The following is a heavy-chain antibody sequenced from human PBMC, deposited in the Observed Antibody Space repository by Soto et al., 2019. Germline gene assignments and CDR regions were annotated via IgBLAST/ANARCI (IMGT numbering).Heavy chain of an antibody. V-gene: IGHV3-23*01. CDR3: AKPMWGATRWYFDL. CDR1: GFMFGAYA. D-gene: IGHD1-26*01. CDR2: ISGRGDTT. J-gene: IGHJ2*01. Sequence: EVQLLESGGGLVQPGGSLRLSCAASGFMFGAYAMTWVRQAPGKGLEWVSGISGRGDTTYYADSVKGRFTIFRDNSKNTLSLQMESLRGDDTAVYYCAKPMWGATRWYFDLWGRGTRVTVSS.